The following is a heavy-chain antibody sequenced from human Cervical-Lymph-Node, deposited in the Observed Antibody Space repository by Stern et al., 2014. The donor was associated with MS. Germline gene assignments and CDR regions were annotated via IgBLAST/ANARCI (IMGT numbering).Heavy chain of an antibody. CDR3: ARELSQVLVY. CDR1: GGTFSSST. V-gene: IGHV1-69*12. Sequence: QVQLVQSGAEVKKPGSSVKVSCKASGGTFSSSTISWGRQAPGQGPEWMGGIIPLFGTANYAQKFQGRVTITADESASTAYMELSSLSSEDTAVYYCARELSQVLVYWGQGTLVTVSS. CDR2: IIPLFGTA. J-gene: IGHJ4*02.